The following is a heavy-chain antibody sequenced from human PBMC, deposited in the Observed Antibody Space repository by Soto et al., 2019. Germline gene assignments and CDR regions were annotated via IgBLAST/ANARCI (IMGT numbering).Heavy chain of an antibody. CDR1: AGSISSYY. D-gene: IGHD5-18*01. J-gene: IGHJ4*01. CDR3: ARGYRFSYGSPEL. CDR2: IFNSGST. Sequence: SETLSLTCTVSAGSISSYYWSWIRQPPGKGLEWIGYIFNSGSTNYNPSLRSRVTMSVDTYNNQFSLKLSSVTAADTAVYYCARGYRFSYGSPELWGHGTLVTVSS. V-gene: IGHV4-59*01.